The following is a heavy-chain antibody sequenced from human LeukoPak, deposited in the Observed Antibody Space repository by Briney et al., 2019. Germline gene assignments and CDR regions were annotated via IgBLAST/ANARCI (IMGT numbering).Heavy chain of an antibody. V-gene: IGHV3-23*01. CDR3: AKDMSAVYCSGGSCYPLDY. J-gene: IGHJ4*02. CDR1: GFTFSSYA. Sequence: GGSLRLFCAASGFTFSSYAMSWVRQAPGRGLEWVSAISGSGGSTYYADTVKGRFTTSRDNSKNTLYLQMNSLRAEDTAVYYCAKDMSAVYCSGGSCYPLDYWGQGTLVTVSS. CDR2: ISGSGGST. D-gene: IGHD2-15*01.